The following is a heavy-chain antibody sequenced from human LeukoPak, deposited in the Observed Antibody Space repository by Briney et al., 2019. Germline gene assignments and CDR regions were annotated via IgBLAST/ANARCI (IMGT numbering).Heavy chain of an antibody. CDR2: IYHSGST. D-gene: IGHD6-13*01. J-gene: IGHJ5*02. V-gene: IGHV4-4*02. Sequence: PSETLSLTCAVSGGSISSSNWWSWVRQPPGKGLEWIGEIYHSGSTNYNPSLKSRVTISVDKSKNQFSLKLSSVTAADTAVYYCARAYYGSWYSPAFWFDPWGQGTLVTVSS. CDR1: GGSISSSNW. CDR3: ARAYYGSWYSPAFWFDP.